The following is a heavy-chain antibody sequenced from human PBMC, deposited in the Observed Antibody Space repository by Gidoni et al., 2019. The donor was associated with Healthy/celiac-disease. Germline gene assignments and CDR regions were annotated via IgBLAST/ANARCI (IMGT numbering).Heavy chain of an antibody. CDR1: GGSISTGGYY. CDR3: ARGRRIAARGPFDY. D-gene: IGHD6-13*01. CDR2: IYYSGST. Sequence: QVQLQESGPGLVKPSQTLSLPCTVSGGSISTGGYYWSWVRQHPGKGLEWICYIYYSGSTYSNPSLKVRVTISVDTSKNQFSLKLSSGTAADTAVYYCARGRRIAARGPFDYWGQGTLVTVSS. V-gene: IGHV4-31*03. J-gene: IGHJ4*02.